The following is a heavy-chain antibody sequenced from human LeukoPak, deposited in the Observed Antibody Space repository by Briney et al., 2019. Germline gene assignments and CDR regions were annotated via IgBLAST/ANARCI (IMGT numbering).Heavy chain of an antibody. D-gene: IGHD3-10*02. Sequence: PGGSLRLSCAASGFTFNDAWMNWVRQAPGKGLEWVSYISSSGSTIYYADSVKGRFTISRDNAKNPLYLQMNSLRAEDTAVYYCAELGITMIGGVWGKGTTVTISS. CDR2: ISSSGSTI. V-gene: IGHV3-11*04. J-gene: IGHJ6*04. CDR3: AELGITMIGGV. CDR1: GFTFNDAW.